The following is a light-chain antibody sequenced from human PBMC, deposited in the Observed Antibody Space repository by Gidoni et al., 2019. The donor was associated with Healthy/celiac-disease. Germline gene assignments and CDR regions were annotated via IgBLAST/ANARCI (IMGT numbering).Light chain of an antibody. CDR2: DAS. J-gene: IGKJ4*01. Sequence: EIVLSPSPATLSLSPGERATLSCSASQRVSSYLAWYQQKPGQAPRLLIYDASNRATGIPARFSGSGSGTDFTLTISSLEPEDFAVYYCQQRSNWPPLTFGGGTKVEIK. CDR3: QQRSNWPPLT. CDR1: QRVSSY. V-gene: IGKV3-11*01.